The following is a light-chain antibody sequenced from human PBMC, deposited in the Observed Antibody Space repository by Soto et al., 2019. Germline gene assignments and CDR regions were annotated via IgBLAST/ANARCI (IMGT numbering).Light chain of an antibody. V-gene: IGKV3-20*01. CDR2: GAS. Sequence: EIVLTQSPGTLSFSPGERATLSCRASQSVSSNYLAWYQQKPGQAPRLLIYGASSRATGIPDRFSGSGSGTEFTLTISSLQPEDFATYFCQQLNTFPPFFTFGPGTKVDIK. CDR1: QSVSSNY. CDR3: QQLNTFPPFFT. J-gene: IGKJ3*01.